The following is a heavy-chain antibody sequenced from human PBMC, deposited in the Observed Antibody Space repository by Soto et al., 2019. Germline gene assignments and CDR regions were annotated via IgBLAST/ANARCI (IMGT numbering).Heavy chain of an antibody. CDR1: GGSISSISYY. CDR3: ARSAPMRGSATPSSGCYGMDV. CDR2: IYYSGST. D-gene: IGHD6-19*01. Sequence: QLQLQESGPGLVKPSETLSLTCTVSGGSISSISYYWGWIRPPPGKGREWIGSIYYSGSTYYNPSLKRRVTMTVDTSKNPLSLTLSSGTAADTAVYYCARSAPMRGSATPSSGCYGMDVWGQGTTVTVSS. J-gene: IGHJ6*02. V-gene: IGHV4-39*01.